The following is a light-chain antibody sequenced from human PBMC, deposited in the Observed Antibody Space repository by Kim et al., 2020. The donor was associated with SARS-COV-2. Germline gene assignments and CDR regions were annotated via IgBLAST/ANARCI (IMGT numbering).Light chain of an antibody. CDR2: YDS. J-gene: IGLJ3*02. V-gene: IGLV3-21*04. Sequence: GKTARITCGGNNIGSKSVHWYQQKPGQAPVLVIYYDSDRPSGIPERFSGSNSGNTATLTISRVEAGDEADYYCQVWDSSSDHRDWVFGGGTQLTVL. CDR3: QVWDSSSDHRDWV. CDR1: NIGSKS.